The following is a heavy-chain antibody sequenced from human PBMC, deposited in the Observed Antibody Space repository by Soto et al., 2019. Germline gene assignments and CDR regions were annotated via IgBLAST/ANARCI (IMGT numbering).Heavy chain of an antibody. CDR3: AKDRADYSGSHPDFDY. CDR2: ISGGGGST. J-gene: IGHJ4*02. V-gene: IGHV3-23*01. D-gene: IGHD1-26*01. CDR1: GFSFSNYG. Sequence: GGSLRLSCTASGFSFSNYGMTWVRQAPGKGLDWVSTISGGGGSTYYADYVKGRFTISRDNSSNTLYLQVSSLRAENTAVYYCAKDRADYSGSHPDFDYWGQGTLVPVSS.